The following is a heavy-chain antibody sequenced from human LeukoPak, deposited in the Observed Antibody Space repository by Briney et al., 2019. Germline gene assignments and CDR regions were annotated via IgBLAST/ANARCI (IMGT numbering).Heavy chain of an antibody. CDR2: ISSSSSYR. Sequence: GGSLRLSCAASGFTFSSYSMNWVRQAPGKGLEWVSSISSSSSYRYYADSVKGRFTISRDSAKNSLYLQMNSLRPEDTAVYYCARGHRSTARDGYNPREYSYYMDVWGKGTTVTVSS. CDR3: ARGHRSTARDGYNPREYSYYMDV. D-gene: IGHD5-24*01. CDR1: GFTFSSYS. V-gene: IGHV3-21*01. J-gene: IGHJ6*03.